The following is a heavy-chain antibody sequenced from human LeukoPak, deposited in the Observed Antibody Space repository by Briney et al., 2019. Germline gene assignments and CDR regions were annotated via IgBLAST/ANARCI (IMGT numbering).Heavy chain of an antibody. Sequence: GASVKVSCKASGYTFTSYAMNWVRQAPGQGLEWMGWINTNTGNPTYAQGFTGRFVFSLDTSVSTAYLQISSLKAEDTAVYYCARLGIVATIFYYYYGMDVWGQGTTVTVSS. J-gene: IGHJ6*02. V-gene: IGHV7-4-1*02. D-gene: IGHD5-12*01. CDR3: ARLGIVATIFYYYYGMDV. CDR1: GYTFTSYA. CDR2: INTNTGNP.